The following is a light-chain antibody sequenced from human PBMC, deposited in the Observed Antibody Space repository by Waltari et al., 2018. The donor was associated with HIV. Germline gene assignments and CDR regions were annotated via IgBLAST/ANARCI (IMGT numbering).Light chain of an antibody. Sequence: QSALTQPASVSGSPGQSITISCTGTNSDVGGYNFVSWYQQHPGQAPKLMIYEVTNRPSGLSNRFSGSKSGNPASLTISGLQAEDEADYYCTSYTSNNTLMFGGGTKVTVL. V-gene: IGLV2-14*01. CDR3: TSYTSNNTLM. CDR2: EVT. CDR1: NSDVGGYNF. J-gene: IGLJ3*02.